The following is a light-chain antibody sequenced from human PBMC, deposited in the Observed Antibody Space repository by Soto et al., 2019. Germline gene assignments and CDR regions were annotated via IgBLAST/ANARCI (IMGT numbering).Light chain of an antibody. CDR1: SSNIGSNS. J-gene: IGLJ2*01. Sequence: QSVLTQPPSASGTPGQRVTISCSGSSSNIGSNSVNWYQQLPGTAPKLLMYSSNQRPSGVPDRFSGSKSGTSACLAISGLQCEDEADYYCAAWDDSLNGVVFGGGTKLTVL. CDR3: AAWDDSLNGVV. V-gene: IGLV1-44*01. CDR2: SSN.